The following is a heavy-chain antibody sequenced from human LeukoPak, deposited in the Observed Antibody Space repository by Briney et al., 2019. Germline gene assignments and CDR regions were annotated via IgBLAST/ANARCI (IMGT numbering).Heavy chain of an antibody. D-gene: IGHD2-21*02. Sequence: GESLKTSCKGSGYSFTSYWIGWVRQMPGKGLEWMGIIYPGDSDTRYSPSFQGQVTISADKSISTAYLQWSSLKASDTAMYYCARILAYCGGDCGYFDYWGQGTLVTVSS. CDR1: GYSFTSYW. J-gene: IGHJ4*02. CDR3: ARILAYCGGDCGYFDY. V-gene: IGHV5-51*01. CDR2: IYPGDSDT.